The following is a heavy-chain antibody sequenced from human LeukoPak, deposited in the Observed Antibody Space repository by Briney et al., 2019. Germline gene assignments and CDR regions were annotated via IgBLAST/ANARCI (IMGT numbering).Heavy chain of an antibody. Sequence: GGSLRLSCEASGFSFSSHAMQWVRQAPGKGLEWEALIWYDGSNTYYADSVQGRFTISRDNSKNTLYLQMNSLRAEDTAIYYCARDTGNHPNNWLDPWGQGTLVTVSS. V-gene: IGHV3-33*01. CDR2: IWYDGSNT. CDR3: ARDTGNHPNNWLDP. D-gene: IGHD1-14*01. CDR1: GFSFSSHA. J-gene: IGHJ5*02.